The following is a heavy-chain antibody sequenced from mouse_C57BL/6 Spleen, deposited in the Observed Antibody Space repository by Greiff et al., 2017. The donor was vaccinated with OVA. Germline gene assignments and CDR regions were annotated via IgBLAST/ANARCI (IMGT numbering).Heavy chain of an antibody. CDR1: GFSLTSYG. J-gene: IGHJ1*03. V-gene: IGHV2-5*01. CDR2: IWRGGST. D-gene: IGHD1-1*01. CDR3: AKNRGRGSSYWYFDV. Sequence: QVQLQQSGPGLVQPSQSLSITCTVSGFSLTSYGVHWVRQSPGKGLEWLGVIWRGGSTDYNAAFMSRLSITKDNSKSQVFFKMNSLQADDTAIYYCAKNRGRGSSYWYFDVWGTGTTVTVSS.